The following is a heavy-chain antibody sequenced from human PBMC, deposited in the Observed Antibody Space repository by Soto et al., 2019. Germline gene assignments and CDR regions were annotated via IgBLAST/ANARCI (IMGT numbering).Heavy chain of an antibody. Sequence: PSETLSLTCTVSGGSISSYYWSWIRQPPGKGLEWIGYIYYSGSTNYNPSLKSRVTISVDTSKNQFSLKLSSVTAADTAVYYCARVFPYSSGSPFRWSHPLGQAPLVTVSS. CDR1: GGSISSYY. CDR3: ARVFPYSSGSPFRWSHP. J-gene: IGHJ5*02. D-gene: IGHD6-19*01. V-gene: IGHV4-59*01. CDR2: IYYSGST.